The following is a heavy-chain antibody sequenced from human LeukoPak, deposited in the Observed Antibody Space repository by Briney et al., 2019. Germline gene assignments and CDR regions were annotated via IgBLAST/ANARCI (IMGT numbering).Heavy chain of an antibody. CDR3: ARDLYYGGNYDY. V-gene: IGHV3-48*03. D-gene: IGHD4-23*01. J-gene: IGHJ4*02. CDR2: ISTSGSII. CDR1: GFTFSTYE. Sequence: GGSLRLSCAASGFTFSTYEMHWVRQAPEKGLEWVPSISTSGSIIYYADSVKGRFTFSRDNARNSLYLQMNSLRAEDTAVYYCARDLYYGGNYDYWGQGTLVTVSS.